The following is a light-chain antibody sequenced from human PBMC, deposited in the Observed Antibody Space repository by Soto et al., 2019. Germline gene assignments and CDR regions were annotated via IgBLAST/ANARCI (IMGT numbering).Light chain of an antibody. J-gene: IGLJ1*01. CDR2: EVS. V-gene: IGLV2-14*01. Sequence: QSALTQPASVSGSPGQSITISCTGTSSDVGGYNYVSWYQHHPGKAPKLMIYEVSYRPSGVSNRFSGSKSGNTASLTISGLQADDEAAYYCFSYTTISAPYVFGTGTKVTVL. CDR3: FSYTTISAPYV. CDR1: SSDVGGYNY.